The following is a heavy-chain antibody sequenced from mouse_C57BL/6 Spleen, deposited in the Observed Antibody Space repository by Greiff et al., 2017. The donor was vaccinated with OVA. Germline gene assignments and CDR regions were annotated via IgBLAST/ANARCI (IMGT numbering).Heavy chain of an antibody. J-gene: IGHJ4*01. CDR2: ISSGSSTI. Sequence: EVQRVESGGGLVKPGGSLKLSCAASGFTFSDYGMHWVRQAPEKGLEWVAYISSGSSTIYYADTVKGRFTISRDNAKNTLFLQMTSLRSEDTAMYYCARGAVSYAMDYWGQGTSVTVSS. D-gene: IGHD1-1*01. CDR1: GFTFSDYG. V-gene: IGHV5-17*01. CDR3: ARGAVSYAMDY.